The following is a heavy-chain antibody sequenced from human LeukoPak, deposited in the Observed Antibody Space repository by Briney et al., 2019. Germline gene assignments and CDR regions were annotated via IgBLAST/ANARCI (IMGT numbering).Heavy chain of an antibody. CDR3: ATGAAAGTGRYYYYYYMDV. CDR1: GYTFTELS. D-gene: IGHD6-13*01. CDR2: FDPEDGET. Sequence: GASVKVSCKASGYTFTELSMHWVRQAPGKGLEWMGGFDPEDGETIYAQKFQGRVTMTEDTSTDTAYMELSSLRSEDTAVYYCATGAAAGTGRYYYYYYMDVWGKGTTVTISS. V-gene: IGHV1-24*01. J-gene: IGHJ6*03.